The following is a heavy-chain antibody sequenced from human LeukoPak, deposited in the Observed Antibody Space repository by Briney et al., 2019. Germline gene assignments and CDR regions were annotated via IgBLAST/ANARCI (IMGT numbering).Heavy chain of an antibody. Sequence: SQTLSLTCAISGDSVSSNSAAWNWIRQSPSRGLEWLGRTYYRSKWYNDYAVSVKSRITINPDTSKNQFSLKLSSVTAADTAVYYCARGAYGDGLGLYFDYWGQGTLVTVSS. V-gene: IGHV6-1*01. CDR1: GDSVSSNSAA. D-gene: IGHD4-17*01. CDR3: ARGAYGDGLGLYFDY. J-gene: IGHJ4*02. CDR2: TYYRSKWYN.